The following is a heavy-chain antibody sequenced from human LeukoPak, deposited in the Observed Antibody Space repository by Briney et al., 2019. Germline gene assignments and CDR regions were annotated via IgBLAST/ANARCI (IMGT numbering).Heavy chain of an antibody. CDR3: TTGNPFDF. CDR1: GFTFSNAW. Sequence: GGSLRLSCDGSGFTFSNAWMSWVRLAPGKGLEWIGRIKPKTGSGTTDYAAPVNGRFTISRDDSKNALFLQMNSLKIEDTGVYYCTTGNPFDFWGQGTLVTVSS. J-gene: IGHJ4*02. V-gene: IGHV3-15*01. CDR2: IKPKTGSGTT. D-gene: IGHD1-14*01.